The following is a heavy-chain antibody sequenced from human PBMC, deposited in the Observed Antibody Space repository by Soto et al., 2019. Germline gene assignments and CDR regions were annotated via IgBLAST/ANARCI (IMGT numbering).Heavy chain of an antibody. Sequence: ASVKVSCKASGYTFTSYYMHWVRQAPGQGLEWMGIINPSGGSTSYAQKFQGRVTMTRDTSTSTVYMELSSLRSEDTAVYYCARVMSERVATGRGAFDIWGQGTIVTVSS. CDR1: GYTFTSYY. J-gene: IGHJ3*02. CDR3: ARVMSERVATGRGAFDI. V-gene: IGHV1-46*01. D-gene: IGHD1-1*01. CDR2: INPSGGST.